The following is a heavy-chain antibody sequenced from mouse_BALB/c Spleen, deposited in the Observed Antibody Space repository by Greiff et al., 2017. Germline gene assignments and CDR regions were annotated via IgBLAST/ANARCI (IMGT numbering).Heavy chain of an antibody. CDR2: IRSKSNNYAT. CDR3: VRHKNYDEYYAMDY. CDR1: GFTFNTYA. V-gene: IGHV10-1*02. Sequence: EVKVVESGGGLVQPKGSLKLSCAASGFTFNTYAMNWVRQAPGKGLEWVARIRSKSNNYATYYADSVKDRFTISRDDSQSMLYLQMNNLKTEDTAMYYCVRHKNYDEYYAMDYWGQGTSVTVSS. J-gene: IGHJ4*01. D-gene: IGHD2-4*01.